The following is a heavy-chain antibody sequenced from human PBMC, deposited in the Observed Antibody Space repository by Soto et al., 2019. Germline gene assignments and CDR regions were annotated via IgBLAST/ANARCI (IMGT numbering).Heavy chain of an antibody. CDR2: ITSDSSTI. CDR1: GFTFSSYS. V-gene: IGHV3-48*02. D-gene: IGHD2-8*01. Sequence: EVQLVESGGGLVQPGGSLRLSCAASGFTFSSYSINWVRQAPWKGLEWFSYITSDSSTISYADSVKGRFTVSRDNAKSSLYLQMNSLRDEDTAVYYCARVGRGVYGMDVWGQGTSVTVSS. J-gene: IGHJ6*02. CDR3: ARVGRGVYGMDV.